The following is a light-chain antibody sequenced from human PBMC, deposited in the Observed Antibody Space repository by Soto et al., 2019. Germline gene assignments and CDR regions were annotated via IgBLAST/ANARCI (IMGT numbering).Light chain of an antibody. J-gene: IGKJ2*01. CDR2: ATS. CDR1: QSVDSRY. CDR3: QQYATAQYT. V-gene: IGKV3-20*01. Sequence: ETVLTQSPCTLSLSPGEGATLSCRASQSVDSRYLAWYQQRPGQAPRLLISATSTMASGIPDRFSGRGSGTDFTLTISSLAHEDFEVYYCQQYATAQYTFGRGTKLE.